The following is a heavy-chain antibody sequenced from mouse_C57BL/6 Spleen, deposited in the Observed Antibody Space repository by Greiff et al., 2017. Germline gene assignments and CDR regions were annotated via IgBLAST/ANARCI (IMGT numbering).Heavy chain of an antibody. D-gene: IGHD1-1*01. CDR1: GFSLTSYG. J-gene: IGHJ4*01. CDR2: IWGDGST. CDR3: AKESPYYYGSSYDYAMDY. Sequence: VQLQQSGPGLVAPSQSLSITCTVSGFSLTSYGVSWVRQPPGKGLEWLGVIWGDGSTNYHSALISRLSISKDNSKSQVFLKLNSLQTDDTATYYCAKESPYYYGSSYDYAMDYWGQGTSVTVSS. V-gene: IGHV2-3*01.